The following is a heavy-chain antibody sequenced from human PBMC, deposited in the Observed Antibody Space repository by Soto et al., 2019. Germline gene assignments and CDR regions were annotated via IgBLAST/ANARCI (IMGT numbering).Heavy chain of an antibody. Sequence: QVQLVQSGAEVKKPGASVKVSCKASGYSFTGYYMHWVRQAPGQGLEWMGWINPNSGGTNYAQKFQGWVTMTRDTSISTAYMELSRLRSDDTAVYYCARSVAGTPYDAFDIWGQGTMVTVSS. CDR1: GYSFTGYY. V-gene: IGHV1-2*04. CDR3: ARSVAGTPYDAFDI. J-gene: IGHJ3*02. CDR2: INPNSGGT. D-gene: IGHD6-19*01.